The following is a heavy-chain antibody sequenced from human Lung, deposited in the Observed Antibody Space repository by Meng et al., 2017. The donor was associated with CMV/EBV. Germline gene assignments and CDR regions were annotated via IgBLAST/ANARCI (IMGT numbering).Heavy chain of an antibody. CDR3: ARTGGGVSRAAFDI. CDR1: GFTFSSYA. CDR2: ISYDGSNK. Sequence: GESLKISCAASGFTFSSYAMHWVRQAPGKGLEWVAVISYDGSNKYYADSVKGRFTISRDNSKNTLYLQMNSLRAEDTAVYYCARTGGGVSRAAFDIWGQGTXVTVAS. V-gene: IGHV3-30*04. J-gene: IGHJ3*02. D-gene: IGHD3-16*01.